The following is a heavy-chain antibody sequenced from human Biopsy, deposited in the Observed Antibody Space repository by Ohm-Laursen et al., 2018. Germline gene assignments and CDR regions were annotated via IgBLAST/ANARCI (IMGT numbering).Heavy chain of an antibody. CDR1: GGSVSGYY. D-gene: IGHD6-19*01. J-gene: IGHJ6*02. Sequence: TLSLTCAVSGGSVSGYYWNWIRLPVGKGLEWIGYIYNRGSTKYNSSLKSRVTISVDTSKNQFSLTVRSVTAADTAMYYCARGQDSSYLAYGMDVWGQGTTVTVSS. CDR2: IYNRGST. CDR3: ARGQDSSYLAYGMDV. V-gene: IGHV4-59*02.